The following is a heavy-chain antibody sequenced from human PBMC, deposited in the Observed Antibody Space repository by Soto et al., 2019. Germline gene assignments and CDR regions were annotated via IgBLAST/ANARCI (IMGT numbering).Heavy chain of an antibody. CDR2: INPSGGST. J-gene: IGHJ4*02. CDR3: ARDVLPLRYFDY. CDR1: GYTFTSYY. V-gene: IGHV1-46*01. D-gene: IGHD4-17*01. Sequence: GASVKVSCKASGYTFTSYYMHWVRQAPGQGLEWMGIINPSGGSTSYAQKFQGRVTMTRDTSTSTAYMELSSLRSEDTAVYYCARDVLPLRYFDYWGQGTLVTVSS.